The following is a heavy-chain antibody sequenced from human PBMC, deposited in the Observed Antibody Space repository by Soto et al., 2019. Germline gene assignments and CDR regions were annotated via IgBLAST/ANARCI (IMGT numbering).Heavy chain of an antibody. Sequence: EVQLVESGGGLVQPGGSLRLSCAASGFTFSSYSMNWVRQAPGKGLEWVSYISSSSSTIYYADSVKGRFTISRDNAKNSLYMQMTSLRADDTAVYYCARDSGYSYGPFDYWGQGTLVTVSS. CDR3: ARDSGYSYGPFDY. CDR1: GFTFSSYS. V-gene: IGHV3-48*01. CDR2: ISSSSSTI. J-gene: IGHJ4*02. D-gene: IGHD5-18*01.